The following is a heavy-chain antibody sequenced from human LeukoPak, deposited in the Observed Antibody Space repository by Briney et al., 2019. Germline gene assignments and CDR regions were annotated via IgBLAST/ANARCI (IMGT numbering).Heavy chain of an antibody. CDR3: ARDGDADSD. Sequence: SETLSLTCTASGGSFNYYDLSWVRQPPGKGLEWIGYIYYSGSTNYNPSLKSRVTISVDTSKNQYSLKLRSVTAAESAVYYCARDGDADSDWGQGTLVTVSS. CDR1: GGSFNYYD. D-gene: IGHD2-21*02. CDR2: IYYSGST. V-gene: IGHV4-59*01. J-gene: IGHJ4*02.